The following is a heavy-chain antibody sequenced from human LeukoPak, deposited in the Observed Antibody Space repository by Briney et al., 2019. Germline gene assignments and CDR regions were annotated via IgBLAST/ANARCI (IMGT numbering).Heavy chain of an antibody. CDR2: IRHDGSET. CDR3: AKWKYSNSGIDDY. V-gene: IGHV3-7*03. D-gene: IGHD6-6*01. CDR1: GFPFSSYW. Sequence: GGSLRLSCAASGFPFSSYWMSWVGQAPGKGREGVANIRHDGSETYYVDSLRGRFTTSRDNAKNLVYLQMNSLRAEDTAVYYCAKWKYSNSGIDDYWGQGTLVTVSS. J-gene: IGHJ4*02.